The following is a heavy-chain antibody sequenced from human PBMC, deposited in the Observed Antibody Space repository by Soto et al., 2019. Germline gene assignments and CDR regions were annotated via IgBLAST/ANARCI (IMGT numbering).Heavy chain of an antibody. D-gene: IGHD3-3*01. J-gene: IGHJ5*02. CDR3: ARTSECRLLRSCWFDP. V-gene: IGHV1-69*01. CDR1: GGTFSSYA. CDR2: IIPIFGTA. Sequence: QVQLVQSGAEVKKPGSSVKVSCKASGGTFSSYAISCVRQAPGQGLEWMGGIIPIFGTANYAQKFQGRVTITADESTSTAAMELSRLRSEDTAVYYWARTSECRLLRSCWFDPCGQGTLVTVSS.